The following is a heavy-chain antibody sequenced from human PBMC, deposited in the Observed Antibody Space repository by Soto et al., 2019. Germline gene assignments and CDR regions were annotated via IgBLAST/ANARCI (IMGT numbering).Heavy chain of an antibody. CDR2: IIPIFGTA. V-gene: IGHV1-69*13. J-gene: IGHJ6*02. CDR1: GGAFGSYA. CDR3: ASGTGDRSYGMDV. Sequence: SVKLSSKASGGAFGSYAMSWVRQAPGQGLEWMGGIIPIFGTANYAQKFQGRVTITADESTSTAYMELSSLRSEDTAVYYCASGTGDRSYGMDVWGQGPTVTVSS. D-gene: IGHD7-27*01.